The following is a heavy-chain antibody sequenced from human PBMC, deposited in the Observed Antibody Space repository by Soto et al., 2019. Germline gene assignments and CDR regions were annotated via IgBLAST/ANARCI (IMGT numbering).Heavy chain of an antibody. Sequence: ASVKVSCKASGYTLTAYAMHWVRQAPGQGLEWMGWIDTGSGNTKYSQNFQGRVAITRDTSASTVYMELSSLRPEDTAVHYCAREGYFASGHYFDYWGQGALVTVSS. CDR1: GYTLTAYA. V-gene: IGHV1-3*04. CDR3: AREGYFASGHYFDY. CDR2: IDTGSGNT. D-gene: IGHD3-10*01. J-gene: IGHJ4*02.